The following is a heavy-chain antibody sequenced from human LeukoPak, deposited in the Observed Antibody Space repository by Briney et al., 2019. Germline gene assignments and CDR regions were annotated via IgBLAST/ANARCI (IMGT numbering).Heavy chain of an antibody. D-gene: IGHD4-11*01. J-gene: IGHJ4*02. V-gene: IGHV3-7*01. CDR3: ARIFDDYSNYGGRYFDY. CDR2: IKQDGSEK. Sequence: GGSLRLSCAASGFTFSSYWMSWVRQAPGKGLEWVANIKQDGSEKYYVDSVKGRLTISRDNAKNSLYLQMNSLRAEDTAVYYCARIFDDYSNYGGRYFDYWGQGTLVTVSS. CDR1: GFTFSSYW.